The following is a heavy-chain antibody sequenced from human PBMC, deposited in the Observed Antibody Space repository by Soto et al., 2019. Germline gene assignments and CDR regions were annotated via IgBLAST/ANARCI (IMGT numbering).Heavy chain of an antibody. CDR3: ARASSSGSFNDAFDI. CDR1: GGSISSGGYY. V-gene: IGHV4-31*03. CDR2: IYYSGST. J-gene: IGHJ3*02. D-gene: IGHD2-15*01. Sequence: SETLSLTCTVSGGSISSGGYYWSWIRQHPGKGLEWIGYIYYSGSTYYNPSLKSRVTISVDTSKNQFSLKLSSVTAADTAVYYCARASSSGSFNDAFDIWGQGTMVTVSS.